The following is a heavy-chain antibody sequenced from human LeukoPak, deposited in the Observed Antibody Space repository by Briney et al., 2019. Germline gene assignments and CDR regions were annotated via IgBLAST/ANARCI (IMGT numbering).Heavy chain of an antibody. CDR1: GFTFSSYS. Sequence: PGGSLRLSCAASGFTFSSYSMNWVRQAPGKGLEWVSSISSSSSYIYYADSVKGRFTISRENAKNSLYLQMNSLRAGDTAVYYCARARSPTLGYFDLWGRGTLVTVTS. CDR2: ISSSSSYI. J-gene: IGHJ2*01. CDR3: ARARSPTLGYFDL. V-gene: IGHV3-21*01. D-gene: IGHD1-26*01.